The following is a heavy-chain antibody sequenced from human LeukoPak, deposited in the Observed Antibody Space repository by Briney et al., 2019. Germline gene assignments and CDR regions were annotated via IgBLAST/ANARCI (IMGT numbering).Heavy chain of an antibody. Sequence: ASVKVSCKASGYTFTGYYMHRVRQAPGQGLEWMGRINPNSGGTNYAQRFQGRVTMTRDTSISTAYMELSRLRSDDTAVYYCARESMVRGRAFDYWGQRTLVTVSS. V-gene: IGHV1-2*06. CDR3: ARESMVRGRAFDY. CDR2: INPNSGGT. J-gene: IGHJ4*02. CDR1: GYTFTGYY. D-gene: IGHD3-10*01.